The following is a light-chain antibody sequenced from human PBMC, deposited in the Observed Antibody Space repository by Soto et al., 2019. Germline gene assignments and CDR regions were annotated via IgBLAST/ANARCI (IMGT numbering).Light chain of an antibody. CDR1: QGISSW. J-gene: IGKJ4*01. CDR3: QQTNRFPLT. CDR2: AAS. V-gene: IGKV1-12*01. Sequence: DIQMTQSPSSVSASVGDRVTITCRASQGISSWLAWYQQKPGKAPNLLIYAASSLQRGVPSRFSGSGSGTDFTLPPSRLQPEEFAAYYCQQTNRFPLTFGGGTKVEIK.